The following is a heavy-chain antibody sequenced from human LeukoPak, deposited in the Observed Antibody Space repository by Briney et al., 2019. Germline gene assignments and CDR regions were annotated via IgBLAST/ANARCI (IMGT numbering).Heavy chain of an antibody. D-gene: IGHD3-10*01. J-gene: IGHJ6*02. V-gene: IGHV3-23*01. CDR2: ISGSGGST. Sequence: GGSLRLSCAASGFTFSSYAMSWVRQAPGKGLEWVSAISGSGGSTYYADSVKGRFTISRDNSKNTLYLQMNSLRAEDTAAYYCAKPSYGSGQGMDVWGQGTTVTVSS. CDR1: GFTFSSYA. CDR3: AKPSYGSGQGMDV.